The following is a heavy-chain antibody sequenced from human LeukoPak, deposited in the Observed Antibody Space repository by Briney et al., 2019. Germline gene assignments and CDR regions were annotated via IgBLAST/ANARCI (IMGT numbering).Heavy chain of an antibody. CDR2: ISAYKGNT. CDR1: GYTFTSYD. CDR3: ATYCSSTSCPRPRDAFDI. J-gene: IGHJ3*02. Sequence: ASVKVSCKASGYTFTSYDISWVRQAPGQGLEWMGWISAYKGNTNYAQKLQGRVTMTTDTSTSTAYMELRSLRSEDTAVYYCATYCSSTSCPRPRDAFDIWGQGTMVTVSS. V-gene: IGHV1-18*01. D-gene: IGHD2-2*01.